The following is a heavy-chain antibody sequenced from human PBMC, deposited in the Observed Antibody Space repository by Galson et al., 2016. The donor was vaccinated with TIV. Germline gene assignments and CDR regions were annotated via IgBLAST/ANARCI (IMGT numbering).Heavy chain of an antibody. CDR2: IYPGDSAT. Sequence: QSGAEVKKPGESLKISCKGSGYSFTNNWIGWVRQMPGKGLEWMGIIYPGDSATRYSPSFQGRVTISADKSISTAYLQWSSVKASDSAMYYCAAIRGLHCGVDCDSDWDFDRWGRGTLVTVSS. D-gene: IGHD2-21*02. J-gene: IGHJ2*01. V-gene: IGHV5-51*01. CDR3: AAIRGLHCGVDCDSDWDFDR. CDR1: GYSFTNNW.